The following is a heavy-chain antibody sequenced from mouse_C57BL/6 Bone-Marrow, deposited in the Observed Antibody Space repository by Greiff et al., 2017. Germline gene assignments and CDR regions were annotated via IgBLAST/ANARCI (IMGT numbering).Heavy chain of an antibody. J-gene: IGHJ3*01. CDR1: GYTFTSYW. Sequence: VQLQQPGAELVRPGTSVKLSCKASGYTFTSYWMHWVKQRPGQGLEWIGVIDPSDSYTNYNQKFKGKATLTVDTSSSTAYMQLSSLTSEDSAVYYCASGDPGPWFSYWGQGTLVTVSA. V-gene: IGHV1-59*01. CDR3: ASGDPGPWFSY. CDR2: IDPSDSYT.